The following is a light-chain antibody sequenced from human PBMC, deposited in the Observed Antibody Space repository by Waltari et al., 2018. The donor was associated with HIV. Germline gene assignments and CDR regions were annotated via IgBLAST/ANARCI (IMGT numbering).Light chain of an antibody. Sequence: DIRLTQTPSTLPAAVRDTVTITCRASQNIGTSLAWYQQRPGKAPTLLIYQASTLQNGVSSRFSGSGSGTEFTLTITSLQRDDFASYFCQQYETYYTFGQGSRLE. CDR1: QNIGTS. V-gene: IGKV1-5*03. J-gene: IGKJ2*01. CDR3: QQYETYYT. CDR2: QAS.